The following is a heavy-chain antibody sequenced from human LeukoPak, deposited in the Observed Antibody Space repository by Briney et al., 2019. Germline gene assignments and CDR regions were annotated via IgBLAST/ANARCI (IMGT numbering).Heavy chain of an antibody. CDR1: GFTFSSYG. V-gene: IGHV3-30*03. D-gene: IGHD6-19*01. J-gene: IGHJ2*01. Sequence: PGRSLRLSCAASGFTFSSYGMHWVRQAPGKGLEWVAVISYDGSNKYYADSVKGRFTIPRDNSKNTVYLQMNSLRGDDTAVYYCARVAVAPIRDWYFDLWGRGTLVSVS. CDR2: ISYDGSNK. CDR3: ARVAVAPIRDWYFDL.